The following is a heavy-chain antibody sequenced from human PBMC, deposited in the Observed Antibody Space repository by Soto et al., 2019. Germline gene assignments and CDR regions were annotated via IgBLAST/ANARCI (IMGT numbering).Heavy chain of an antibody. CDR2: ISAYNGNT. D-gene: IGHD2-2*01. V-gene: IGHV1-18*01. CDR1: GYTLTSYG. CDR3: ARAHDIVVVPAAPGENWFDP. J-gene: IGHJ5*02. Sequence: ASVKVSCKASGYTLTSYGISWVRQAPGQGLERMGWISAYNGNTNYAQKLQGRVTMTTDTSTSTAYMELRSLRSDDTAVYYCARAHDIVVVPAAPGENWFDPWGQGTLVTVSS.